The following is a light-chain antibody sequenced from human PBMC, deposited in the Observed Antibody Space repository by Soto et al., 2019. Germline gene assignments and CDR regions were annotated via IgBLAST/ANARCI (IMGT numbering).Light chain of an antibody. CDR3: HQYDSSPLT. V-gene: IGKV3-20*01. Sequence: ELVLTQSPGTPPLSPGERATLSCRASQSVSSSYLAWYQQKPGQPPRLLIYGASSRATAIPDRFSGSGSGTDFTLTISRLEPEDFAVYYCHQYDSSPLTFGGGTKVEIK. CDR2: GAS. CDR1: QSVSSSY. J-gene: IGKJ4*01.